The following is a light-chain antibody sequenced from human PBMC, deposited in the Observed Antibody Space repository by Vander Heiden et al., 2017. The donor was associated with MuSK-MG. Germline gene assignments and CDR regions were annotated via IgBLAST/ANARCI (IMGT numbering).Light chain of an antibody. V-gene: IGKV3D-20*01. Sequence: DIVLTQSPDTLSLSPGERVTLSCGASQFVKNNYLAWYQQKPGLAPRLVNYDTSTTATPIPDRFSGSGSGADFTLTIIRLEPEDFAVYFCQQDGRSPITFGGGTKVEI. CDR2: DTS. J-gene: IGKJ4*01. CDR1: QFVKNNY. CDR3: QQDGRSPIT.